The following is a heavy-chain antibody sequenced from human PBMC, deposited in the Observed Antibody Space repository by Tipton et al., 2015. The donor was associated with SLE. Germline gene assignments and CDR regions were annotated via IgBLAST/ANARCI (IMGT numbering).Heavy chain of an antibody. Sequence: SLRLSCSGSGFTFGDFSMHWIRQPPGKGLEWVSVISWDAFSISYADSVKGRFTISRDNSKNSLYLQMNSLRTEDTALYYCAGNHGSGFDYWGRGTLVTVSS. CDR1: GFTFGDFS. J-gene: IGHJ4*02. V-gene: IGHV3-43*01. D-gene: IGHD3-10*01. CDR2: ISWDAFSI. CDR3: AGNHGSGFDY.